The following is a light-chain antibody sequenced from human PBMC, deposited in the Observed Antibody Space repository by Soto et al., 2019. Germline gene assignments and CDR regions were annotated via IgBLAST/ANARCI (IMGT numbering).Light chain of an antibody. CDR1: QGISSN. CDR2: AAS. CDR3: QQNNSYPRT. V-gene: IGKV1-9*01. Sequence: DILLTQSPSFLSASAGDRVTITCRASQGISSNLAWYQQKPGQAPRLLIYAASTLQSGVPSRFSGSGSGTEFTLTISSQQAEYFATYYCQQNNSYPRTFGQGTKVEIK. J-gene: IGKJ1*01.